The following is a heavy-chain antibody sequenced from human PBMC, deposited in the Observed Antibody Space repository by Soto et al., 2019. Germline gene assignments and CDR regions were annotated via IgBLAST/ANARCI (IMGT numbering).Heavy chain of an antibody. V-gene: IGHV1-18*01. CDR1: GYDFTTYG. CDR2: ISAHNGNT. D-gene: IGHD1-1*01. J-gene: IGHJ4*02. CDR3: ARGRYGDY. Sequence: QVHLVQSGAEVKKPGASVKVSCKGSGYDFTTYGITWVRQAPGQGLEWMAWISAHNGNTDYAQKLQGRVTVTRETSTSTAYMELRSLRSDDTAVYYCARGRYGDYWGQGALVTVSS.